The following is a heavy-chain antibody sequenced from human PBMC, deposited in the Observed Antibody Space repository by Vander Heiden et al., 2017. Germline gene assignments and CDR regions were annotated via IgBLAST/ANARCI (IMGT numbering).Heavy chain of an antibody. D-gene: IGHD3-22*01. CDR3: ARNYNSRGYPFPDY. CDR1: GFTFSDYG. Sequence: QVQLVESGGGVVKPGRSLKLSCAAPGFTFSDYGMHWVRPAPGRGLEWVAVIWYDGSNKYHADSVKGRFTISRDNSKNTLYLQMNSLRAEDTAVYYCARNYNSRGYPFPDYWGQGTLVTVSS. J-gene: IGHJ4*02. CDR2: IWYDGSNK. V-gene: IGHV3-33*01.